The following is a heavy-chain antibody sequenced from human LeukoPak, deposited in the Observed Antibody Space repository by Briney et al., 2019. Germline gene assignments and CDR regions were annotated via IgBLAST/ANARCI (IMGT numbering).Heavy chain of an antibody. V-gene: IGHV1-2*02. CDR3: ATAYPGAYYSDY. D-gene: IGHD7-27*01. Sequence: ASVKVSCKTSEYTFTGXYXXXXRXXPGQGXXWMGWINPNTGGTNYAQKLQGRATLTRDTSISTAYMELSSLRSDDPAMYYCATAYPGAYYSDYWGQGTLVTVYS. CDR2: INPNTGGT. CDR1: EYTFTGXY. J-gene: IGHJ4*02.